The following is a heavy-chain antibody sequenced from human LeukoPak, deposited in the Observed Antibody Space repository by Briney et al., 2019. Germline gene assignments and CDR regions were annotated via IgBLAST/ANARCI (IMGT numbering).Heavy chain of an antibody. J-gene: IGHJ4*02. Sequence: SETLSLTCTVSGGSISSGSYYWSWIRQPAGKGLDWIGRLYSTVSTNYNPSLKSRVTMSVDTSKNQFSLHLSSVTAADTAVYYCARARDYYGSGNFYYFDYWGQGTLVTVSS. V-gene: IGHV4-61*02. CDR2: LYSTVST. D-gene: IGHD3-10*01. CDR3: ARARDYYGSGNFYYFDY. CDR1: GGSISSGSYY.